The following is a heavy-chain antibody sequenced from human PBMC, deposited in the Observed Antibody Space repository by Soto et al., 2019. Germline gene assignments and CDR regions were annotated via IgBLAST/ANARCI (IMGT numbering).Heavy chain of an antibody. CDR1: GFTFSGYW. CDR2: IKQDGSEK. J-gene: IGHJ6*02. D-gene: IGHD3-10*01. V-gene: IGHV3-7*01. Sequence: GGSLRLSCAASGFTFSGYWMSWVRQAPGKGLEWAANIKQDGSEKYYVDSVKGRFTISRDNAKNSLYLQMNSLRAEDTAVYYCARDTYGSGSYRAYYYYYGMDVWGQGTTVTVS. CDR3: ARDTYGSGSYRAYYYYYGMDV.